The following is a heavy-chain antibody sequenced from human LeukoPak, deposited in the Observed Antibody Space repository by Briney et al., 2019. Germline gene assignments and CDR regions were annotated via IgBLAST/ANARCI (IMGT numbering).Heavy chain of an antibody. J-gene: IGHJ4*02. CDR2: INPNSGGT. Sequence: ASVKVSCKASGYTFTGYYMHWVRQAPGQGLEWMGWINPNSGGTNYAQKFQGRVTMTRDTSTSTVHMELSSLRSEDTAVYYCARAPYYYDSSGYRAPFDYWGQGTLVTVSS. CDR3: ARAPYYYDSSGYRAPFDY. D-gene: IGHD3-22*01. V-gene: IGHV1-2*02. CDR1: GYTFTGYY.